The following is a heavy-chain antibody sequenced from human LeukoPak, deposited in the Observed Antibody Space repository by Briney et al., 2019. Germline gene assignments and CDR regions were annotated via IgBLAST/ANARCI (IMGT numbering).Heavy chain of an antibody. CDR2: IYYSGST. D-gene: IGHD5-18*01. Sequence: SETLSLTCTVSGGSISSYYWGWIRQPPGKGLEWIGSIYYSGSTYYNPSLKSRVTISVDTSKNQFSLKLSSVTAADTAVYYCARDRPRIRGYSYGLFDYWGQGTLVTVSS. V-gene: IGHV4-39*07. CDR1: GGSISSYY. J-gene: IGHJ4*02. CDR3: ARDRPRIRGYSYGLFDY.